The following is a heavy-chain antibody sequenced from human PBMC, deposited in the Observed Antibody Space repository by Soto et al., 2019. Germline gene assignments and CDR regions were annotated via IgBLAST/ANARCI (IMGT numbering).Heavy chain of an antibody. CDR1: GFTFSSYA. CDR2: ISYDGRNV. J-gene: IGHJ5*02. CDR3: AREGFAELLWGSFDL. D-gene: IGHD3-10*01. V-gene: IGHV3-30*04. Sequence: QVQLVESGGGVVQPGRSLRLSCAASGFTFSSYAMHWVRQAPGKGLEWVAVISYDGRNVYYADSVKGRFTISRDNSKNTVYLQKNSLRAEDTAVYSYAREGFAELLWGSFDLWGQGTVVTVSS.